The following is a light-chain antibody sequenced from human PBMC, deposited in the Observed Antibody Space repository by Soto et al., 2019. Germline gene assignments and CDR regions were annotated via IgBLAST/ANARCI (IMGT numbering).Light chain of an antibody. CDR1: QDIVNS. CDR3: QQYGSLPIT. V-gene: IGKV1-33*01. Sequence: DIQMTQSPSSLSGSVGDRVTITCQASQDIVNSVNWYQQKPGKAPKLLLSAASNLETGDPLRFSGSGSGTDFAFIISSLQPEDVATYFCQQYGSLPITFGQGTRLE. J-gene: IGKJ5*01. CDR2: AAS.